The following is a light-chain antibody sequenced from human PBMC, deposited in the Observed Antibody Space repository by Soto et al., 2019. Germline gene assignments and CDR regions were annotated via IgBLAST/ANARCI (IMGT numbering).Light chain of an antibody. Sequence: QSVLTQPASVSGSPGQSIAMSCTGTSSDVGAYDFVSWYQQHPGKAPKLLIYDVNNRPSGISSRFSGSKSGNTASLTISGLQAEDEAEYYCSSYTTGSAEVLGTGTKVTVL. J-gene: IGLJ1*01. CDR3: SSYTTGSAEV. CDR1: SSDVGAYDF. CDR2: DVN. V-gene: IGLV2-14*03.